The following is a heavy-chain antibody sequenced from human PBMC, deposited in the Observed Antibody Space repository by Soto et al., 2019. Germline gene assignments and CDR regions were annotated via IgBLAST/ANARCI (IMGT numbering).Heavy chain of an antibody. J-gene: IGHJ6*02. CDR2: INPNSGGT. Sequence: SVKGSCKTAGYAFTGDYSRCGSQNPGQGLEWMGWINPNSGGTNYAQKFQGWVTMTRDTSISTAYMELSRLRSDDTAVYYCASEGTSPYDYYCMDVWGQRTTVTL. CDR1: GYAFTGDY. V-gene: IGHV1-2*04. CDR3: ASEGTSPYDYYCMDV. D-gene: IGHD1-7*01.